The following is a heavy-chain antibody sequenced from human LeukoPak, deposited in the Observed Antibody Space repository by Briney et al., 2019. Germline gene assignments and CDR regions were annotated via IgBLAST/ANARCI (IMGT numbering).Heavy chain of an antibody. CDR1: GFTFSSYA. D-gene: IGHD6-19*01. Sequence: GGSLRLSCAASGFTFSSYAMSWVRQFPGKGLEWVSAVSGSGGSTYYADSVKGRFTISRDNSKNTLYLQMNSLRAEDTAVYYCARAEESSWAVAGFDAFDIWGQGTMVTVSS. CDR2: VSGSGGST. V-gene: IGHV3-23*01. CDR3: ARAEESSWAVAGFDAFDI. J-gene: IGHJ3*02.